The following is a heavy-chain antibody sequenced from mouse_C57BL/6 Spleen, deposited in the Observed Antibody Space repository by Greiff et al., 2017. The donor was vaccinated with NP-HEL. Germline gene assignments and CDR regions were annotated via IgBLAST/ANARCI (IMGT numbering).Heavy chain of an antibody. D-gene: IGHD1-1*01. J-gene: IGHJ3*01. CDR3: ARDYGIPLAY. CDR2: IYPSDSET. CDR1: GYTFTSYW. Sequence: QVQLQQPGAELVRPGSSVKLSCKASGYTFTSYWMDWVKQRPGQGLEWIGNIYPSDSETHYNQKFKDKATLTVDKSSSTAYMQLSSLTSEDSAVYYCARDYGIPLAYWGQGTLVTVSA. V-gene: IGHV1-61*01.